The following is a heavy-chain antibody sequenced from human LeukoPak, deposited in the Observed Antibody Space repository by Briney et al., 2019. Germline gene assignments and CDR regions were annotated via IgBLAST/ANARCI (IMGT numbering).Heavy chain of an antibody. Sequence: ASVKVSCKASGYTFTSFDINWVRLATGQGLEWMGWMNPNNGNTGFVQKFQGRVTMTRNTSISTAYMELSSLRSDDTAVYYCARARITMMAFDVWGQGTVVTVSS. CDR3: ARARITMMAFDV. J-gene: IGHJ3*01. V-gene: IGHV1-8*01. CDR2: MNPNNGNT. CDR1: GYTFTSFD. D-gene: IGHD3-22*01.